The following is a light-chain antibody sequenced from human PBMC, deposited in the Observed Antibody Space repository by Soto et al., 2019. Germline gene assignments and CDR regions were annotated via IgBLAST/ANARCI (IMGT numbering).Light chain of an antibody. CDR1: HILLHSDGYNY. V-gene: IGKV4-1*01. J-gene: IGKJ4*01. Sequence: VMTQSPVSLPVTPVEPSSISFISSHILLHSDGYNYLNWYQQKPGQPPKVLIYWASTRESGVPDRFSGSGSGTDFTLTISGLQAEDVAVYYCQQYYTTPLTFGGGTKVDIK. CDR2: WAS. CDR3: QQYYTTPLT.